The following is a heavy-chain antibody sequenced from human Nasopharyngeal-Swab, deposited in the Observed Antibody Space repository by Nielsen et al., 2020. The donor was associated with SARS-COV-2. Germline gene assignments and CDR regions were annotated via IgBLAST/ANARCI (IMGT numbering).Heavy chain of an antibody. CDR3: ARAWAVVTPNWYFDL. J-gene: IGHJ2*01. D-gene: IGHD4-23*01. V-gene: IGHV1-69*01. CDR2: IIPIFGTA. Sequence: WVRQAPGQGLEWMGGIIPIFGTANYAQKFQGRVTITADESTSTAYMELSSLRSEDTAVYYCARAWAVVTPNWYFDLWGRGTLVTVSS.